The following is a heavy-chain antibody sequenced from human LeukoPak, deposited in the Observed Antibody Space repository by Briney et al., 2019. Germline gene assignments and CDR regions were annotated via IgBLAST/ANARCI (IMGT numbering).Heavy chain of an antibody. CDR1: GYTFTSYG. D-gene: IGHD3-9*01. J-gene: IGHJ4*02. Sequence: GASVKVSCKASGYTFTSYGISWVRQAPGQGLEWMGWISAYNGNTNYAQKLQGRVTMTTDTSTSTAYMELRSLRSDDTAVYYCARWGYDILTGYLYYFDYWGQGTLVTVSS. V-gene: IGHV1-18*01. CDR2: ISAYNGNT. CDR3: ARWGYDILTGYLYYFDY.